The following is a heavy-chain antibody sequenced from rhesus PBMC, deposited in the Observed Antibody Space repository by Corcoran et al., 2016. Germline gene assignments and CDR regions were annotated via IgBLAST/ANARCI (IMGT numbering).Heavy chain of an antibody. CDR1: GDSISSRNW. Sequence: QVQLQESGPGLVKASETLSLSCGVSGDSISSRNWWPWIRQSPGKGMEWIGDIYGGSGSTNYNPSLKSRGTISADTSKKQFSLKLSSVTAADPAVYYCGRRPRNYGLDSWGQGVVVTVSS. CDR2: IYGGSGST. J-gene: IGHJ6*01. CDR3: GRRPRNYGLDS. V-gene: IGHV4-93*02.